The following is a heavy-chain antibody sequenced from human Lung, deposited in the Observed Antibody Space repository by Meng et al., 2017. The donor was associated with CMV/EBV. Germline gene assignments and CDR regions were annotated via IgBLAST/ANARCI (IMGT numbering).Heavy chain of an antibody. V-gene: IGHV1-46*01. J-gene: IGHJ5*02. CDR2: FYPNHDTT. D-gene: IGHD1-1*01. CDR1: VYTFRQYF. Sequence: AGXXVSXQHCVYTFRQYFIHWVRQAPGQGLEWVGMFYPNHDTTSYAPKLQGRVTVTKDASTTTVYMELGGVKSEDTAIYYGARGYNPMGGDWLDPWGQGTLVTVSS. CDR3: ARGYNPMGGDWLDP.